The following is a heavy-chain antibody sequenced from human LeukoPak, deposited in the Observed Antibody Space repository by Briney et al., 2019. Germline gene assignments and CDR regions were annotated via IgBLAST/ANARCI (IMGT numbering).Heavy chain of an antibody. V-gene: IGHV3-23*01. CDR3: ATRGGDYSYYFDY. D-gene: IGHD4-17*01. Sequence: GGSLRLSCAASGFTFSSYGMSWVRQAPGKGLEWVSAISGSGGSTYYADSVKGRFTISRDNSKNTLYLQMNSLRAEDTAVYYCATRGGDYSYYFDYWGQGTLVTVSS. CDR2: ISGSGGST. CDR1: GFTFSSYG. J-gene: IGHJ4*02.